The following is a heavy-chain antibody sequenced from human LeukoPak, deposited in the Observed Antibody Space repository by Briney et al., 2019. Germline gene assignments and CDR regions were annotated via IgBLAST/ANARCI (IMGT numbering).Heavy chain of an antibody. Sequence: GGSLRLSCAATAFTFSSYSMNWVRQATGKGLEWVSSISSSSSYIYYADSVKGRFTISRDNAKNSLYLQMNSLRAEDTAVYYCARVDDSSGYYYHYFDYWGQGTLVTVSS. CDR2: ISSSSSYI. CDR3: ARVDDSSGYYYHYFDY. J-gene: IGHJ4*02. CDR1: AFTFSSYS. V-gene: IGHV3-21*01. D-gene: IGHD3-22*01.